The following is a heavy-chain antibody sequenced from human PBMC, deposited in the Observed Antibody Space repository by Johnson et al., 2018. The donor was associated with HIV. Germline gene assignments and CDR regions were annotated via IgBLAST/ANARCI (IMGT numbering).Heavy chain of an antibody. CDR3: ATDVAAAGQWVAFDI. D-gene: IGHD6-13*01. Sequence: QVQLVESGGGVVQAGRSLRLSCAASGFTFSSYAMHWVRQAPGKGLEWVAVISYDGSNKYYADSVKGRLTSSRDNSKNTLYLQMDSLRDEDQAVYYCATDVAAAGQWVAFDIWGQGTMVTVSS. J-gene: IGHJ3*02. CDR2: ISYDGSNK. V-gene: IGHV3-30-3*01. CDR1: GFTFSSYA.